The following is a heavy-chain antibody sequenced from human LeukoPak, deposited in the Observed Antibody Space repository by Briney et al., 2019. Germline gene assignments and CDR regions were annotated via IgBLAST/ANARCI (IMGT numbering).Heavy chain of an antibody. Sequence: SETLSLTCTVSGGSISSGSYYWSWIRQPAGKGLEWIGRIYTSGSTDYNPSLKSRVTISVDTSKNQFSLKLSSVTAADTAVYYCASGSYGYDDYWGQGTLVTVSS. J-gene: IGHJ4*02. V-gene: IGHV4-61*02. CDR1: GGSISSGSYY. CDR2: IYTSGST. D-gene: IGHD1-26*01. CDR3: ASGSYGYDDY.